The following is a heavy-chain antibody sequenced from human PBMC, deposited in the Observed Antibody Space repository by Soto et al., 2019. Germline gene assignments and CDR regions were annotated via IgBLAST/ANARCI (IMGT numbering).Heavy chain of an antibody. CDR3: ARSYGDDYYFGLDV. J-gene: IGHJ6*02. D-gene: IGHD4-17*01. Sequence: GGSLRLSCATSGFTFSGWVMHWVRQASGKGLEWVGHIRNKANNYAAAYAGSLKGRFTISRDDSKNTAYLQMDTLKTEDTAVYYCARSYGDDYYFGLDVWGQGTTVTVSS. CDR2: IRNKANNYAA. V-gene: IGHV3-73*01. CDR1: GFTFSGWV.